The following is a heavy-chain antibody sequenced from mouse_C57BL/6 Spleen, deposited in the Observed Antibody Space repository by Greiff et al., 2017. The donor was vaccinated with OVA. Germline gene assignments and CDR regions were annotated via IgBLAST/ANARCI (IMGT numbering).Heavy chain of an antibody. V-gene: IGHV1-52*01. J-gene: IGHJ2*01. D-gene: IGHD2-5*01. Sequence: QVQLQQPGAELVRPGSSVKLSCKASGYTFTSYWMHWVKQRPIQGLEWIGNIDPSDSETHYNQKFQDKATLTVDKSSSTAYMQLSSLTSEDSAVYYGASRGDSNYYFDYWGQGTTLTVSS. CDR1: GYTFTSYW. CDR3: ASRGDSNYYFDY. CDR2: IDPSDSET.